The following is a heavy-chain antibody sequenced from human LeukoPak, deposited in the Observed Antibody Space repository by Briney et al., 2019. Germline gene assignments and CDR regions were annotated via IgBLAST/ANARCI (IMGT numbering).Heavy chain of an antibody. V-gene: IGHV3-33*01. CDR3: AREMGDREFYFDY. J-gene: IGHJ4*02. D-gene: IGHD3-10*01. Sequence: GRSLRLSCAASGFTFSSYGMHWVRQAPGKGLEWVAVIWYDGSNKYYADSVRGRFTISRDNSKNTLYLQMNSLRAEDTAVYYCAREMGDREFYFDYWGQGTLVTVSS. CDR1: GFTFSSYG. CDR2: IWYDGSNK.